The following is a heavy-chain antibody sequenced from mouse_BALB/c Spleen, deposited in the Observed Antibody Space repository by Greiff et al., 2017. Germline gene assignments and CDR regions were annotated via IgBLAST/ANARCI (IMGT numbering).Heavy chain of an antibody. CDR2: IYPGDGDT. CDR1: GYAFSSYW. D-gene: IGHD1-2*01. V-gene: IGHV1-80*01. CDR3: AILYGHAMDY. Sequence: VQLQQSGAELVRPGSSVKISCKASGYAFSSYWMNWVKQRPGQGLEWIGQIYPGDGDTNYNGKFKGKATLTADKSSSTAYMQLSSLTSEDSAVYFFAILYGHAMDYWGQGTSVTVSS. J-gene: IGHJ4*01.